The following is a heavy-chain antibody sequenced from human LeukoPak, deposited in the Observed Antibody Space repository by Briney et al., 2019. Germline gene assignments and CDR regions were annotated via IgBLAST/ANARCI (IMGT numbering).Heavy chain of an antibody. CDR3: AARYCSNGVCHFY. Sequence: PGRSLRLSCAASGFTFSNFWMYWVRQAPGKGLVWVSRINSDGSNTNYADSVKGRFTISRDNAKNTLFLQMNSLRAEDTAVYYCAARYCSNGVCHFYWGQGTLVTVSS. J-gene: IGHJ4*02. V-gene: IGHV3-74*01. CDR1: GFTFSNFW. CDR2: INSDGSNT. D-gene: IGHD2-8*01.